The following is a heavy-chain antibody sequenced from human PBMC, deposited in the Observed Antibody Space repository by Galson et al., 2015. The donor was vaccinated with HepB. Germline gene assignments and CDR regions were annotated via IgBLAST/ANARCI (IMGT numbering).Heavy chain of an antibody. J-gene: IGHJ4*02. CDR2: ISGDGGSS. V-gene: IGHV3-23*01. D-gene: IGHD3-22*01. Sequence: SLRLSCAASGFMFDTHAMSWVRQVPGKGLKWVSGISGDGGSSFYADSVKGRFTISKDNSKDTVYLQMNSLRADDTAVYYCAKRSGVNYYDSSGYYHFDYWGQGTLVTVSS. CDR1: GFMFDTHA. CDR3: AKRSGVNYYDSSGYYHFDY.